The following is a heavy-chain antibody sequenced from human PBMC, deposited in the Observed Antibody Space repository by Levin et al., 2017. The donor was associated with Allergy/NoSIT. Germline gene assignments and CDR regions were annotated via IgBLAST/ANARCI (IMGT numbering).Heavy chain of an antibody. CDR3: ARDTTVGGEA. CDR2: IKQDGTEK. D-gene: IGHD4-11*01. V-gene: IGHV3-7*03. J-gene: IGHJ5*02. Sequence: GGSLRLSCAASGFTFCNYWMTWVRQPPGKGLEWVANIKQDGTEKYYAESVKGRFTISRDNAKNSLFLQMSYLGTDDTAVYFCARDTTVGGEAWGQGTLVTVSS. CDR1: GFTFCNYW.